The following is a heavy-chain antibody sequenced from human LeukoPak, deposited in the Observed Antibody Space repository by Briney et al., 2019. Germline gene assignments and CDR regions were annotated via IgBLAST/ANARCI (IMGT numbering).Heavy chain of an antibody. V-gene: IGHV1-2*02. D-gene: IGHD3-3*01. J-gene: IGHJ3*01. Sequence: ASVKVSCKASGYTFSGYYMHWVRQAPGQGLEWMGWINPNSGGTNYAQKFQGRVTMTRDTSISTAYMELSRLRSDDTAVYYCARETTIFGVVIAAYKDWGQGTMITVSS. CDR2: INPNSGGT. CDR3: ARETTIFGVVIAAYKD. CDR1: GYTFSGYY.